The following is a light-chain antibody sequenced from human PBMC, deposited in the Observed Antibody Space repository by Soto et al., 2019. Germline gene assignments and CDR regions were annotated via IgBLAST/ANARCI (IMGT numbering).Light chain of an antibody. CDR1: SGHSSYA. V-gene: IGLV4-69*01. CDR3: QTWGADSVI. J-gene: IGLJ2*01. Sequence: QSVLTQSPSASASLGASVKLTCTLSSGHSSYAIAWHQQQPEKGPRFLMKLNSDGSHSKGDGISDRFSGSSSGAERYLTISSPPSEDEADYYCQTWGADSVIFGGGTKLTVL. CDR2: LNSDGSH.